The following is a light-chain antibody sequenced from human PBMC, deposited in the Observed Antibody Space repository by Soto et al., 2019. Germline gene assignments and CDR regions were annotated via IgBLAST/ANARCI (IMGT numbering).Light chain of an antibody. V-gene: IGKV3-20*01. J-gene: IGKJ4*01. Sequence: EIVLTQSPGTLSLSPGERATLSCRASQSVSSSYLAWYQQKPGQAPRLLIYGASSRATGIPDRFSGSGSGTDCTLTISRLEPEDFAGYYCHQYDSSPLTFGGGTKVEIK. CDR3: HQYDSSPLT. CDR1: QSVSSSY. CDR2: GAS.